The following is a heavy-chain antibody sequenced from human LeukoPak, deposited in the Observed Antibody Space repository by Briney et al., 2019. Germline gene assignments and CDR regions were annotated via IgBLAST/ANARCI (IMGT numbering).Heavy chain of an antibody. Sequence: GGSLRLSCAASGFTFRSYAMSWVRQAPGKGLEWVSAISGSGGSTDYADSVKGRFTISRDNAKNSLYLQMNSLRAEDTAVYYCARVGSTGYDSSGYYYVGWYFDLWGRGTLVTVSS. J-gene: IGHJ2*01. CDR2: ISGSGGST. V-gene: IGHV3-23*01. CDR1: GFTFRSYA. CDR3: ARVGSTGYDSSGYYYVGWYFDL. D-gene: IGHD3-22*01.